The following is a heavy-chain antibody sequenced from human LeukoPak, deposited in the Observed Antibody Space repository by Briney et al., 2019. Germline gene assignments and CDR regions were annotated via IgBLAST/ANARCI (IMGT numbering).Heavy chain of an antibody. V-gene: IGHV3-33*01. CDR3: ARDYCGGDCSFDY. J-gene: IGHJ4*02. CDR1: GFIFSNYG. Sequence: GGSLRLSCAASGFIFSNYGMHWVRQAPGKGLEWVAVIWYDGSNKYYADSVKGRFTVSRDSSKNMLYLQMNSLRAEDTAVYYCARDYCGGDCSFDYWGQETLVTVSS. D-gene: IGHD2-21*02. CDR2: IWYDGSNK.